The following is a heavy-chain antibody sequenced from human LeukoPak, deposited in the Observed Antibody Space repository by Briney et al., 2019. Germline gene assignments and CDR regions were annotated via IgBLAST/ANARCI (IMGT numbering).Heavy chain of an antibody. V-gene: IGHV1-46*01. D-gene: IGHD1-7*01. Sequence: GASVKVSCKASGYTFTSYYMHWMRQAPGQGLEWMGIINPSGGSTSYAQKFQGRVTMTRDTSTNTFYMELSSLRSEDTAVYYCARDEGPPRYNWNYGGPDHWGQGTLVTVSS. CDR3: ARDEGPPRYNWNYGGPDH. CDR1: GYTFTSYY. CDR2: INPSGGST. J-gene: IGHJ4*02.